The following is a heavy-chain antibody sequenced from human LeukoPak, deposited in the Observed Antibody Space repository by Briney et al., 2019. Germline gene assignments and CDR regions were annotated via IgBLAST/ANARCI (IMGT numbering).Heavy chain of an antibody. J-gene: IGHJ4*02. Sequence: SETLSLTCTVSGGSISSYYWSWIRQPPGKGLEWIGYIYYSGSTNYNPSLKSRVTISVDTSKNQFSLKLSSVTAADTAVYYCARVHRPLQGFDYWGQGTLVTVSS. V-gene: IGHV4-59*01. CDR1: GGSISSYY. CDR2: IYYSGST. CDR3: ARVHRPLQGFDY. D-gene: IGHD4-11*01.